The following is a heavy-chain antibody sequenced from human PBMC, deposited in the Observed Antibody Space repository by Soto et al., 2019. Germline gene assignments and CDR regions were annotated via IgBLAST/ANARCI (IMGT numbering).Heavy chain of an antibody. CDR1: GFTFSSYG. V-gene: IGHV3-33*01. J-gene: IGHJ5*02. D-gene: IGHD2-15*01. CDR3: ARGGFAAPRWFDP. Sequence: GGSLRLSCAASGFTFSSYGMHWVRQAPGKGLEWVAVIWYDGSNKYYADSVKGRFTISRDNSKNTLYLQMNSLRAEDTAVYYCARGGFAAPRWFDPWGQGTLVTVSS. CDR2: IWYDGSNK.